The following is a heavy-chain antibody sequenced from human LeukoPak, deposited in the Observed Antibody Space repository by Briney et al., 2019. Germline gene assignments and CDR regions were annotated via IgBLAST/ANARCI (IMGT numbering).Heavy chain of an antibody. V-gene: IGHV3-49*04. CDR3: TRDRLWFGELYNWFDP. D-gene: IGHD3-10*01. Sequence: GGSLRLSCTASGFTCGDYARSWVRQGPGKGLEGGGFIRSRAYGGTTDYAASVKGRFTISRDDSKSIAYLQMNSLKTEDTAVYYCTRDRLWFGELYNWFDPWGQGTLVTVSS. J-gene: IGHJ5*02. CDR2: IRSRAYGGTT. CDR1: GFTCGDYA.